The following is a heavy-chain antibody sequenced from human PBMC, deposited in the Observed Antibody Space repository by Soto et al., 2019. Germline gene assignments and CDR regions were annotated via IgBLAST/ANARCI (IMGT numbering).Heavy chain of an antibody. CDR1: RFTFSSYA. V-gene: IGHV3-23*01. D-gene: IGHD4-17*01. Sequence: PAGSLRLSCAASRFTFSSYAMSWVRQDPGKGLEWVSAISGSGGSTYYADSVKGRFTISRDNSKNTLYLQMNSLRAEDTAVYYCAKAPTGDYVLWFGYWGQGTLVTVSS. CDR2: ISGSGGST. CDR3: AKAPTGDYVLWFGY. J-gene: IGHJ4*02.